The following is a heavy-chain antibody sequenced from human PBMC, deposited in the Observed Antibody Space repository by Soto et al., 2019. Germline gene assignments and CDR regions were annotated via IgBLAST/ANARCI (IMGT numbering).Heavy chain of an antibody. V-gene: IGHV3-30*03. D-gene: IGHD2-2*01. CDR2: ISSDGRKQ. Sequence: QVQLVESGGGVVQPGMSLSLSCATSGFTFSIYGMHWVRQAPGKGLEWVAVISSDGRKQHYADSVKGRFTISRDNSKNTLYLEMNSLRSEDTAVYYCAEVGYDGPGNDYWGQGTLVSVSS. J-gene: IGHJ4*02. CDR3: AEVGYDGPGNDY. CDR1: GFTFSIYG.